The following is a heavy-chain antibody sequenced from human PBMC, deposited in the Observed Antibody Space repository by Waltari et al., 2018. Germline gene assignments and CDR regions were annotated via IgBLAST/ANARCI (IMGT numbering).Heavy chain of an antibody. D-gene: IGHD6-6*01. V-gene: IGHV3-48*03. J-gene: IGHJ3*02. Sequence: EEQLVESGGGLVQPGGSLRLSCAASGFTFSGYEMNWVRQAPGKGLEWVSYIGSGGTTKYYADSVKGRFTISRDNTKNLLFLHMNSLRAEDTAVYYCAREGSSSAFDIWGQGTMVTVSS. CDR2: IGSGGTTK. CDR3: AREGSSSAFDI. CDR1: GFTFSGYE.